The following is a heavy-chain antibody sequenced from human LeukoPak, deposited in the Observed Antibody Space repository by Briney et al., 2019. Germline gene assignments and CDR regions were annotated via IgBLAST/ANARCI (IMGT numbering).Heavy chain of an antibody. V-gene: IGHV4-61*01. CDR2: IYYTGST. J-gene: IGHJ3*02. Sequence: PSETLSLTCTVSGDFVSSGYYYWSWIRQPPGKGLEWIGNIYYTGSTNYNPSLKSRVTISVDTSKNQFSLKLNSVTAADMAVYYCARNYYDSSGYYLFDAFDIWGQGTVVTVSS. D-gene: IGHD3-22*01. CDR3: ARNYYDSSGYYLFDAFDI. CDR1: GDFVSSGYYY.